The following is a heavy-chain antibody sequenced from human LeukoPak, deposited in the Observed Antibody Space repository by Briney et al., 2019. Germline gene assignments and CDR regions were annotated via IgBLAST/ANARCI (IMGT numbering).Heavy chain of an antibody. V-gene: IGHV1-8*01. Sequence: ASVKVSCKASGYTFTSYDINWVRQAPGQGLEWMGWMNPNSGNTGCAQKFQGRVTMTSNTSISTAYMELSSLRYDDTAVYYCARGIVATYYYYYYYMDVWGKGTTVTISS. CDR3: ARGIVATYYYYYYYMDV. CDR2: MNPNSGNT. J-gene: IGHJ6*03. D-gene: IGHD5-12*01. CDR1: GYTFTSYD.